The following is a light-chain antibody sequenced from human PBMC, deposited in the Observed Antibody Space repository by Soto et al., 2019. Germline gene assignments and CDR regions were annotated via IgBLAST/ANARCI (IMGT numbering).Light chain of an antibody. V-gene: IGKV3-20*01. CDR3: QQHGSSLTWT. J-gene: IGKJ1*01. CDR2: GAS. Sequence: EIVLTQSPGTLSLSPGDTATLSCMASQSVSSNSAWYQQKPGQAPRLLIYGASTRATGIPARFSGSGSGTEFTLTISRLEPEDFAVYYCQQHGSSLTWTFGQGTKVDI. CDR1: QSVSSN.